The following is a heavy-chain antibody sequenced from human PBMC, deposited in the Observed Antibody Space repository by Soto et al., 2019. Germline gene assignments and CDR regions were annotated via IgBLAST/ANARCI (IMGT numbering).Heavy chain of an antibody. V-gene: IGHV4-59*01. CDR3: ASSNCSGGSCYWSRNWFDP. CDR2: IYYSGST. D-gene: IGHD2-15*01. Sequence: SETLSLTCTVSGGSISSYYWSWIRQPPGKGLEWIGYIYYSGSTNYNPSLKSRVTISVDTAKNQFSLKLSSVTAADTAVYYCASSNCSGGSCYWSRNWFDPWGQGTLVTVSS. J-gene: IGHJ5*02. CDR1: GGSISSYY.